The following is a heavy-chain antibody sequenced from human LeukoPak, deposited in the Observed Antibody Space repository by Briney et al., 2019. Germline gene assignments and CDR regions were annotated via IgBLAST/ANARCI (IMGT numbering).Heavy chain of an antibody. V-gene: IGHV4-59*01. CDR2: IYYSGST. D-gene: IGHD3-3*01. CDR3: ARVDPDLRDAFDI. J-gene: IGHJ3*02. Sequence: RTSETLSLTCAVYGVSFSGYYWSWIRQPPGKGLEWIGYIYYSGSTNYNPSLKSRVTISVDTSKNQFSLKLSSVTAADTAVYYCARVDPDLRDAFDIWGQGTMVTVSS. CDR1: GVSFSGYY.